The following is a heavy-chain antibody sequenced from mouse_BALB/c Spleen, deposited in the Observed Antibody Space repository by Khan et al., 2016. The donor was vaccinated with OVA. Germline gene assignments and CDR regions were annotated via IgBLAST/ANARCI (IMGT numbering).Heavy chain of an antibody. CDR1: GYTFTAYW. J-gene: IGHJ3*01. CDR3: AMRGLSGIFAY. CDR2: IDPSTSYT. V-gene: IGHV1-7*01. Sequence: QVQLKQSGAEVAKPSPSVSMSCKASGYTFTAYWVHWVKQRPGQGLEWIGYIDPSTSYTEYNQKFKNKATLTTDKSSSTAYMQLSSLTSEDSEVDDRAMRGLSGIFAYWGQGTMVTVSA. D-gene: IGHD1-1*02.